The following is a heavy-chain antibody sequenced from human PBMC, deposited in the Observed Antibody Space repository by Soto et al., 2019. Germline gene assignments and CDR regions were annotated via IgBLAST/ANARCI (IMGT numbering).Heavy chain of an antibody. J-gene: IGHJ4*02. V-gene: IGHV4-30-4*01. CDR1: GGSITSDYSC. CDR2: IFDSGTT. CDR3: ARGPSGDKVHY. Sequence: QVQLQESGPGLVKPSQTLSLTCTVSGGSITSDYSCWSWIRQPPGEGLEWIGHIFDSGTTYTNSSLRSQVAISLDTSKNHFSLTLRSVTAAHTAVYYCARGPSGDKVHYWGQGALVTVSS. D-gene: IGHD7-27*01.